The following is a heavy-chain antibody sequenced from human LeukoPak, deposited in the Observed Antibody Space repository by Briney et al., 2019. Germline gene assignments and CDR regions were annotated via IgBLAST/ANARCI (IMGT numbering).Heavy chain of an antibody. Sequence: VSGPTLVKPPQTLTLTCTFSGFSLSTRGVGVGWIRQPQGKALVWLTLIYWDGDKRYSPSLKSRLTITKDTSKSQVVLTMTNMDPVDTATYYCAHGNSSEWELPRLDYWGQGTLVTVSS. J-gene: IGHJ4*02. CDR3: AHGNSSEWELPRLDY. CDR1: GFSLSTRGVG. D-gene: IGHD1-26*01. CDR2: IYWDGDK. V-gene: IGHV2-5*02.